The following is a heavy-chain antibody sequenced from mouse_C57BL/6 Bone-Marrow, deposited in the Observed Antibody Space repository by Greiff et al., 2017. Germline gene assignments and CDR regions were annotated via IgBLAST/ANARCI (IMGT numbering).Heavy chain of an antibody. V-gene: IGHV3-6*01. Sequence: VQLQQSGPGLVKPSQSLSLTCSVTGYSITSGYYWNWIRQFPGNKLEWMGYISYDGSNNYNPSLKNRISITRDTSKNQFFLKLNSVTTEDTATYYCARAITTVVVYYDAMDYWGQGTSVTVSS. CDR2: ISYDGSN. CDR3: ARAITTVVVYYDAMDY. D-gene: IGHD1-1*01. CDR1: GYSITSGYY. J-gene: IGHJ4*01.